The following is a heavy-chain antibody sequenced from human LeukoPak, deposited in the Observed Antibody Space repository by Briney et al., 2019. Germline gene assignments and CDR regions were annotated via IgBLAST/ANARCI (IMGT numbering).Heavy chain of an antibody. CDR1: GGSFSGYY. Sequence: SETLSLTCAAYGGSFSGYYWSWIRQPPGKGLEWIGEINHSGSTNYNPSLKSRVTISVDTSKNQFSLKLSSVTAADTAVYYCASKHDFWSGLLSWGQGTLVTVSS. J-gene: IGHJ4*02. CDR2: INHSGST. V-gene: IGHV4-34*01. D-gene: IGHD3-3*01. CDR3: ASKHDFWSGLLS.